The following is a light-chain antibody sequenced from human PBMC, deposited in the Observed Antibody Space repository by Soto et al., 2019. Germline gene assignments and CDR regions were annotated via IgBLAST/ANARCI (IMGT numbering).Light chain of an antibody. CDR2: LNSDGSH. J-gene: IGLJ2*01. CDR3: QTWVTGTYVV. Sequence: QAVVTQSPSASASLGASVKLTCTLSSGHSNYAIAWHQQQPEKGPRYLMKLNSDGSHSKGDGIPDRFSGSSSGAERYLTISSLQSEDEADYYCQTWVTGTYVVFGGGTKVTVL. CDR1: SGHSNYA. V-gene: IGLV4-69*01.